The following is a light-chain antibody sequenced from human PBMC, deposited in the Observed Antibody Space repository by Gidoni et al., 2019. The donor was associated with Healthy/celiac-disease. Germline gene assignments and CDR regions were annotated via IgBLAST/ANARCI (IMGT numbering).Light chain of an antibody. CDR1: SSNIGSNT. J-gene: IGLJ3*02. CDR3: AAWDDSLNGPV. CDR2: SNN. Sequence: QSFLTQPPSASASPVQGVTLSCSGRSSNIGSNTVNWYQQLPGPAPKLIIYSNNQRPSGVPARFSGSKSGTSASLAISGLQSEDEADYYCAAWDDSLNGPVFGGGTKLTVL. V-gene: IGLV1-44*01.